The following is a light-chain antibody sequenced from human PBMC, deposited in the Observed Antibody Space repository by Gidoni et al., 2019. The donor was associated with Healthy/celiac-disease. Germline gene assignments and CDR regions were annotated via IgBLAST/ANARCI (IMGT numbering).Light chain of an antibody. V-gene: IGKV1-5*03. J-gene: IGKJ1*01. CDR2: KAS. CDR3: QQYNSYPQT. Sequence: DNQMTQSPSTLSASVGDRGTIACRASQSISSWLAWYQQKPGKAPKLLIYKASSRESGVPARFRGSGSGTEFTLTISSLQPDDFAAYYCQQYNSYPQTFGQGTKVEIK. CDR1: QSISSW.